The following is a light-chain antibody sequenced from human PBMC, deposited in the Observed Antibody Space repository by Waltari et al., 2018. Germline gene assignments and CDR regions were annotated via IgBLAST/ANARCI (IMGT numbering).Light chain of an antibody. Sequence: EIVMTQSPATLSVSPGERATLSCRASQSVSSNLAWYQQKPGQSPRLLIYGTSTRATDTPARFSGSGSGTEFTLTISSLQSGDFAVYDCQHYNNWPYRYGQGTRLEIK. CDR3: QHYNNWPYR. J-gene: IGKJ2*03. CDR2: GTS. CDR1: QSVSSN. V-gene: IGKV3-15*01.